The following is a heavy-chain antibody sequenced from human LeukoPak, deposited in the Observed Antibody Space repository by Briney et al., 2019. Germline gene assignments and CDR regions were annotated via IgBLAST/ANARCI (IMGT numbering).Heavy chain of an antibody. CDR2: ISSSSSYI. CDR3: ASVDYYGSGNYYNDVDY. Sequence: GGSLRLSCAASGFTFSSYSMNWVCQAPGKGLERVSSISSSSSYIYYAASVKGRFTISRDNAKNSLYLQMNSLRAEDTALYYCASVDYYGSGNYYNDVDYWGQGTLVTVSS. J-gene: IGHJ4*02. CDR1: GFTFSSYS. D-gene: IGHD3-10*01. V-gene: IGHV3-21*01.